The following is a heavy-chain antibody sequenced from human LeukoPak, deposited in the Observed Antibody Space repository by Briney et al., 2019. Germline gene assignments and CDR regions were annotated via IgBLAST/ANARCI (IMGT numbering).Heavy chain of an antibody. CDR2: IIPILGSA. CDR1: VGTLTSHT. J-gene: IGHJ4*02. V-gene: IGHV1-69*01. Sequence: ASVKVSCKASVGTLTSHTFTCVRRAPGQGLEWMGGIIPILGSANYAKKFQGRATNSADESTGTVYMELRNLTPEDTAVYYCARGYHLGDSVPYNYWGQGTLVTVSS. D-gene: IGHD3-16*01. CDR3: ARGYHLGDSVPYNY.